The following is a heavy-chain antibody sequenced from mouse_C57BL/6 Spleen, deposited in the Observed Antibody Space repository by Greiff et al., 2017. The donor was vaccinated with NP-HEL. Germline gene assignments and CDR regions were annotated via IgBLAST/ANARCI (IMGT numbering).Heavy chain of an antibody. J-gene: IGHJ4*01. D-gene: IGHD1-1*01. CDR2: IDPNSGGT. CDR1: GYTFTSYW. Sequence: QVQLQQPGAELVKPGASVKLSCKASGYTFTSYWMHWVKQRPGRGLEWIGRIDPNSGGTKYNEKFKSKATLTVDQPSSTAYMQLSSLTSEDSAVYYCASTYYYGSSPYAMDYWGQGTSVTVSS. V-gene: IGHV1-72*01. CDR3: ASTYYYGSSPYAMDY.